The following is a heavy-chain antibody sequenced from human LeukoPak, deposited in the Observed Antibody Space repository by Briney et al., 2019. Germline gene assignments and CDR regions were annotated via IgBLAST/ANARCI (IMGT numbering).Heavy chain of an antibody. CDR3: ARVLSSSGYCSGGSCYYFDY. D-gene: IGHD2-15*01. J-gene: IGHJ4*02. CDR2: IYTSGST. CDR1: GASISSYY. V-gene: IGHV4-4*07. Sequence: SETLSLTCTVSGASISSYYWSWIRQPAGKGLEWIGRIYTSGSTNYNPSLKSRVTMSVDTSKNQFSPRLSSVTAADTAVYYCARVLSSSGYCSGGSCYYFDYWGQGTLVTVSS.